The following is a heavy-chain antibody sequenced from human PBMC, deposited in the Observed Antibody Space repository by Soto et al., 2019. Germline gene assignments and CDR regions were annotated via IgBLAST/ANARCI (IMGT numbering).Heavy chain of an antibody. V-gene: IGHV4-4*02. CDR1: GGSISDTNW. J-gene: IGHJ6*02. CDR2: IYHSGNT. D-gene: IGHD3-10*01. CDR3: GSVMAYVSAYAMDV. Sequence: QVQLQESGPGLVKPSGTLSLTCAVSGGSISDTNWWSWARQPPGKGLQWIGEIYHSGNTNYNPSLQSRVTMSVDKSKNHLPLRLSSVTAADTAVYYCGSVMAYVSAYAMDVWGQGTKVTVSS.